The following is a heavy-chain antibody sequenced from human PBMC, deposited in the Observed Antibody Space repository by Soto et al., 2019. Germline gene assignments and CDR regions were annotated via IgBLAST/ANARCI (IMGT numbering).Heavy chain of an antibody. CDR3: ARHIMVCSSGSCWSEQYFQP. CDR1: SGSIITYH. Sequence: SETLSLTYTLSSGSIITYHTSWIRQSLGKGLEWIGYIDYTGIPDYNASLKRRGTMSVDTSKNQFSMKVTSVTATDTAVYYCARHIMVCSSGSCWSEQYFQPLGQGTLVT. J-gene: IGHJ1*01. V-gene: IGHV4-59*08. CDR2: IDYTGIP. D-gene: IGHD2-15*01.